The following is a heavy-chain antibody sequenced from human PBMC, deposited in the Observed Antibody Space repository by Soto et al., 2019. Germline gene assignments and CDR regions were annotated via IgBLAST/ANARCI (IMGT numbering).Heavy chain of an antibody. CDR2: IKFDGSEK. D-gene: IGHD2-2*01. CDR1: GFIFSDYW. V-gene: IGHV3-7*03. CDR3: VKDGGYCSSSTCYSPRNHYFDS. Sequence: GGSLRLSCAASGFIFSDYWMSWVRQAPGKGPEWVANIKFDGSEKQYVDSVRGRFTISRDNSRNSLFLQMNSLRAGDTAVYYCVKDGGYCSSSTCYSPRNHYFDSWGQGTLV. J-gene: IGHJ4*02.